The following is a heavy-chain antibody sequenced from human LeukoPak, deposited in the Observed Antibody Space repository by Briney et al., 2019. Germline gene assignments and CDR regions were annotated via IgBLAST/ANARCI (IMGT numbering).Heavy chain of an antibody. J-gene: IGHJ4*02. CDR2: IGVSGGRT. V-gene: IGHV3-23*01. Sequence: PSGGSLRLSCAASGFTFSSYDISWVRQAPGKGLEWVSGIGVSGGRTNYADSVKGRFTISRDNAKNTLYLQMNSLRAEDTAVYYCSRSPYLHYSGSYDYFDYWGQGTLVTVSS. D-gene: IGHD1-26*01. CDR3: SRSPYLHYSGSYDYFDY. CDR1: GFTFSSYD.